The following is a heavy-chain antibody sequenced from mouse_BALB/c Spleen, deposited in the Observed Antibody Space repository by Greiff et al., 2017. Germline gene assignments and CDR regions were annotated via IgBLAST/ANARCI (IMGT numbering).Heavy chain of an antibody. V-gene: IGHV3-6*02. CDR1: GYSITSGYY. D-gene: IGHD1-1*02. Sequence: DVKLQESGPGLVKPSQSLSLTCSVTGYSITSGYYWNWIRQFPGNKLEWMGYISYDGSNNYNPSLKNRISITRDTSKNQFFLKLNSVTTEDTATYYCARATMDYFDYWGQGTTLTVSS. CDR2: ISYDGSN. CDR3: ARATMDYFDY. J-gene: IGHJ2*01.